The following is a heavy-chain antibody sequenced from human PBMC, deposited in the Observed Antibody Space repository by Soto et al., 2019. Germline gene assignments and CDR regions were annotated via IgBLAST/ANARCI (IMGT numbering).Heavy chain of an antibody. CDR1: GFTFDSFA. J-gene: IGHJ5*02. CDR2: ISASGGST. Sequence: GGYLRLSCAASGFTFDSFAMTWVRQAPGKGLEWVSAISASGGSTFYADSVKGRFTISRDSSKNTLYLQMNSLRAEDTAVMPDPWGQGIVVSVSS. CDR3: P. V-gene: IGHV3-23*01. D-gene: IGHD2-2*01.